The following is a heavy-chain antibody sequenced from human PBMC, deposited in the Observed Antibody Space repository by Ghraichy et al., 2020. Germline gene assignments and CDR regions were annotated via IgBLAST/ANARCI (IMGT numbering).Heavy chain of an antibody. CDR2: IYYSGST. D-gene: IGHD2-15*01. Sequence: SETLSLSCIVSGGSIGIPGYYWSWIRQPPGKGLEWIGHIYYSGSTNYNPSLASRVTISVDTSANQFSLKLRSVTAADTAVYYCARVWCTGGSCYSLDSWGQGTLVTVSS. J-gene: IGHJ4*02. V-gene: IGHV4-61*08. CDR3: ARVWCTGGSCYSLDS. CDR1: GGSIGIPGYY.